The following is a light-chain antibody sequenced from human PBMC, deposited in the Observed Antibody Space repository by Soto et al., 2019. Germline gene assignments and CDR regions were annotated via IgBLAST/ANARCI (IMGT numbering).Light chain of an antibody. J-gene: IGLJ3*02. CDR3: YSTVSSGTHRGV. V-gene: IGLV3-10*01. Sequence: SYELTQPPSVSVSPGQTARIICSGDALPKKYAHWYQQKSGQAPVLVIYEDNKRPSGIPERFSGSSSGTMATLTISGAQVEDEADYYCYSTVSSGTHRGVFGGGTQLTVL. CDR2: EDN. CDR1: ALPKKY.